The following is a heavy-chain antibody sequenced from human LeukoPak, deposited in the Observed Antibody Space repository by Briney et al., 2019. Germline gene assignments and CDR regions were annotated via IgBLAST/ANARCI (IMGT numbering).Heavy chain of an antibody. D-gene: IGHD1-26*01. CDR3: ARGNSGSHWGDHYFYMDV. J-gene: IGHJ6*03. CDR2: ITHNGGT. V-gene: IGHV4-34*01. Sequence: SETLSLTCAVYGGSFRGYFWGWVRQTPGKGLEWLGEITHNGGTNYMPSLSGRVSVFQDVSKNQFSLKLSSVTAADTGVCYCARGNSGSHWGDHYFYMDVWGKGTTVIVSS. CDR1: GGSFRGYF.